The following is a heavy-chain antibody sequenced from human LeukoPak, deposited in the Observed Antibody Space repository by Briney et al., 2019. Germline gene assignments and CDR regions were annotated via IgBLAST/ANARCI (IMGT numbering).Heavy chain of an antibody. CDR3: ARSGGIVGALGDY. Sequence: GRSLRLSCAASGFTFSSYAMHWVRQAPGKGLEWVAVISYDGSNKYYADSVKGRFTISRDNSKNTLYLQMNSLRAEDMAVYYCARSGGIVGALGDYWGQGTLVTVSS. D-gene: IGHD1-26*01. CDR2: ISYDGSNK. V-gene: IGHV3-30-3*01. CDR1: GFTFSSYA. J-gene: IGHJ4*02.